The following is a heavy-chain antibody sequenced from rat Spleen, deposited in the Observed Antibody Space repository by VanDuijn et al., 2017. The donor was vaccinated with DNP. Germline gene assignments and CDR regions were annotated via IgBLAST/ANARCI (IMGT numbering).Heavy chain of an antibody. Sequence: EVQLVESGGDLVQPGRSLKVSCAASGFTFSNSCLHWIRQAPRKGLEWVTSISPSGGGTSYSASVKGRFTIYRDNAKSTLYLQMNSLRSEDTATYYCARENWYYFDYWGQGVMVTVSS. D-gene: IGHD5-1*01. V-gene: IGHV5-19*01. J-gene: IGHJ2*01. CDR1: GFTFSNSC. CDR3: ARENWYYFDY. CDR2: ISPSGGGT.